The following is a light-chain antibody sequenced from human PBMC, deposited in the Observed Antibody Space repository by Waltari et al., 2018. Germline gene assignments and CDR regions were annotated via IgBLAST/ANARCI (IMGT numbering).Light chain of an antibody. Sequence: QSALTQPASVSGSPGQSIPISCTGTSSDIGNHNRIHWYQLHPGKAPKLIIFDGSKRPSGVSNRFSASKSDNTASLTISGLQADDEADYFCCSYANTNTFVLFAGGTKVTVL. CDR2: DGS. CDR3: CSYANTNTFVL. CDR1: SSDIGNHNR. J-gene: IGLJ2*01. V-gene: IGLV2-23*01.